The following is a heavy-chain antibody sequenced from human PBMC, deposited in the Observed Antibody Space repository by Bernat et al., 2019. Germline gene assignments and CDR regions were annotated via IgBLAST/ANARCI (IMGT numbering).Heavy chain of an antibody. Sequence: QVQLVQSGAEVKKPGSSVKVSCKASGGTFSSYAISWVRQAPGQGLEWMGGIIPIFGTAKYAQKFQGRVTITADESTSTAYMELSSLRSEDTAVYYCASFDDPDCTNGVCSDYWGQGTLVTVSS. CDR3: ASFDDPDCTNGVCSDY. J-gene: IGHJ4*02. CDR1: GGTFSSYA. CDR2: IIPIFGTA. V-gene: IGHV1-69*01. D-gene: IGHD2-8*01.